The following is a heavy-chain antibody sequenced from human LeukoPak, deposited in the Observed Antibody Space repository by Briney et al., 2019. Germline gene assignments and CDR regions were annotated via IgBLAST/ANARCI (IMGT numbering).Heavy chain of an antibody. CDR2: INHSGST. D-gene: IGHD3-3*01. Sequence: PSETLSLTCAVYGGSLSGYYWSWIRQPPGKGLEWIGEINHSGSTNYNPSLKSRVTISVDTSKNQFSLKLSSVTAADTAVSYCARDLRITIFGVVISNWFDPWGQGTLVTVSS. CDR3: ARDLRITIFGVVISNWFDP. CDR1: GGSLSGYY. J-gene: IGHJ5*02. V-gene: IGHV4-34*01.